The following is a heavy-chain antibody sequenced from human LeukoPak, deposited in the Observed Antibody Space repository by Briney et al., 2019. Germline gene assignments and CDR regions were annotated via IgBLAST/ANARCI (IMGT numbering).Heavy chain of an antibody. CDR2: INSDGSST. CDR1: GFTVSSNY. CDR3: ARAGSYNWFDP. D-gene: IGHD3-10*01. Sequence: PGGSLRLSCAASGFTVSSNYMSWVRQAPGKGLVWVSRINSDGSSTSYADSVKGRFTISRDNAKNTLYLQMNSLRAEDTAVYYCARAGSYNWFDPWGQGTLVTVSS. V-gene: IGHV3-74*01. J-gene: IGHJ5*02.